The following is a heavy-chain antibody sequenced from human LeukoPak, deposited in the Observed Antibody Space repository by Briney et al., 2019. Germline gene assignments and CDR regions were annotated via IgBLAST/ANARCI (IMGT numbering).Heavy chain of an antibody. Sequence: GGSLRLSCAASGFTFSSYWLSWVRQAPGKGLEWVANIKEDGSEKDYVDSVKGRFTISRDNAKNSLYLQMNSLRAEDTAVYYCARDYFSGTAMVTTRSGYYGMDVWGQGTTVTVSS. J-gene: IGHJ6*02. CDR3: ARDYFSGTAMVTTRSGYYGMDV. V-gene: IGHV3-7*01. CDR1: GFTFSSYW. CDR2: IKEDGSEK. D-gene: IGHD5-18*01.